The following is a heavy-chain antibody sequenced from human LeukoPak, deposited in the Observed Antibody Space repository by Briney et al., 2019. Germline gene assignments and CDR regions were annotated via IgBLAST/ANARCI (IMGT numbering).Heavy chain of an antibody. CDR1: GFTFDDYA. D-gene: IGHD1-1*01. J-gene: IGHJ3*02. V-gene: IGHV3-9*01. Sequence: GGSLRLSCAASGFTFDDYAMHWVRQAPGKGLEWVSGISWNSGSIGYADSVKGRFTISRDNAKSSLYLQMNSLRAEDTAVFYCARETVGGLWNRHHDAFDIWGQGTMVTVSS. CDR3: ARETVGGLWNRHHDAFDI. CDR2: ISWNSGSI.